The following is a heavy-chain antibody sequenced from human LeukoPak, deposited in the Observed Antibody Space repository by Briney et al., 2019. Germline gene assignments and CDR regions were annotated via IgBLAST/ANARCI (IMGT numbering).Heavy chain of an antibody. V-gene: IGHV4-4*07. D-gene: IGHD3-9*01. CDR1: GGSISSYY. CDR3: AGTYYDILTGYSYDAFDI. J-gene: IGHJ3*02. Sequence: KTSETLSLTCTVSGGSISSYYWSWIRQPAGKGLEWIGRIYTSGSTNYNPSLKSRVTMSVGTSKNQFSLKLSSVTAADTAVYYCAGTYYDILTGYSYDAFDIWGQGTMVTVSS. CDR2: IYTSGST.